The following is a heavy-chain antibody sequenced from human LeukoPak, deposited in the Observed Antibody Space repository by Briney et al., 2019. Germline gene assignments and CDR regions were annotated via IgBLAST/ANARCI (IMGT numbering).Heavy chain of an antibody. J-gene: IGHJ4*02. V-gene: IGHV1-18*04. D-gene: IGHD3-10*01. CDR2: ISGSNGNT. Sequence: GASVKVSCKTSGYTFTTYGISWVRQAPGQGLEWMGWISGSNGNTKYAQKVQGRVTMTTDTSTTTAYMEVRSLRSDDTAVYYCARDRDRMVQGVTALFDYWDQGTLVTVSS. CDR3: ARDRDRMVQGVTALFDY. CDR1: GYTFTTYG.